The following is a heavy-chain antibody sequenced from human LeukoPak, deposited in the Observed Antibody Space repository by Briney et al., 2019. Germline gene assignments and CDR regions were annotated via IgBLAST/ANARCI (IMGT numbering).Heavy chain of an antibody. CDR3: ARAVGSRKEYYYGMDV. CDR1: GGSISSYY. V-gene: IGHV4-59*01. CDR2: IYYSGST. Sequence: PSETLSLTCTVSGGSISSYYWSWIRQPPGKGLEWIGYIYYSGSTNYNPSLKSRVTISVDTSKNQFSLKLSSVTAADTAVYYCARAVGSRKEYYYGMDVWGXGXTVTVSS. D-gene: IGHD1-26*01. J-gene: IGHJ6*02.